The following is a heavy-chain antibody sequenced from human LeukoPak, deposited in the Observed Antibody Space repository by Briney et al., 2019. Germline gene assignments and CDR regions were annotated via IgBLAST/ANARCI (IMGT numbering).Heavy chain of an antibody. D-gene: IGHD3-9*01. V-gene: IGHV3-23*01. CDR1: GFIFSNYA. J-gene: IGHJ4*02. Sequence: GGSLRLSCAASGFIFSNYAMSWVRQAPGKGLEWVSGISGSGGNTYYADSVKGRFTISRDNSKNTLYLQMSSLRAEDTAVYYCAKEAVDYDILTGYYTTGYFDYWGQGTLVTVSS. CDR2: ISGSGGNT. CDR3: AKEAVDYDILTGYYTTGYFDY.